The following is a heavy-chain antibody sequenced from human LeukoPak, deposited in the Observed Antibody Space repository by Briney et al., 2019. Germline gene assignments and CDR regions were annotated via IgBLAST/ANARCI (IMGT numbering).Heavy chain of an antibody. CDR3: ARDLVTVTKGFDI. D-gene: IGHD4-17*01. V-gene: IGHV4-59*11. Sequence: SETLSLTCAVSADSFSSHYWTWIQQPPGKGLEGIGYIPYIGYTNYNPSLKSRVTISIDTSKNQFSLKLSSVTAADTAVYYCARDLVTVTKGFDIWGQGTMVSVSS. CDR2: IPYIGYT. J-gene: IGHJ3*02. CDR1: ADSFSSHY.